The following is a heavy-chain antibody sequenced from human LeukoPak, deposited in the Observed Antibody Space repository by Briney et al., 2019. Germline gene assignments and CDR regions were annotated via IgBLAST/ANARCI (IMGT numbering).Heavy chain of an antibody. Sequence: ASVKVSCKASGHTFTSYYMHWVRQAPGQGLEWMGIINPSGGSTSYAQKFQGRVTMTRDTSTSTVYMELSSLRSEDTAVYYCARGVGSYYYDSSGYSSGYYYYGMDVWGQGTTVTVSS. J-gene: IGHJ6*02. V-gene: IGHV1-46*01. CDR1: GHTFTSYY. CDR3: ARGVGSYYYDSSGYSSGYYYYGMDV. CDR2: INPSGGST. D-gene: IGHD3-22*01.